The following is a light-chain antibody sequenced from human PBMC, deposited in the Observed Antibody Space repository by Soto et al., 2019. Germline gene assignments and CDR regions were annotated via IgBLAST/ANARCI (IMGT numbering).Light chain of an antibody. CDR3: LSYAATASV. V-gene: IGLV2-8*01. CDR1: SSDVGGYNY. Sequence: QSVLTQPPSASGSPGQSVTISCAGTSSDVGGYNYVSWYQQYPGKVPKLMIYEVSERPSGVPDRFSGSKSGNTAFLTVSGLQAEDEADYYCLSYAATASVFGTGPKATVL. J-gene: IGLJ1*01. CDR2: EVS.